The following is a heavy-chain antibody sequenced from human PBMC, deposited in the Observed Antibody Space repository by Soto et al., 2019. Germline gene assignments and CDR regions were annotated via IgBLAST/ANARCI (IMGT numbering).Heavy chain of an antibody. D-gene: IGHD6-6*01. CDR1: GLTFSSYG. CDR3: AKAASSDY. CDR2: ISYDGSNK. Sequence: GGSLRLSCAASGLTFSSYGMHWVRQAPGKGLDWVAVISYDGSNKYYAVSVKGRFTISRDNSKNTLYLQMNSLRAEDTAVYYCAKAASSDYWGQGTLVTVSS. V-gene: IGHV3-30*18. J-gene: IGHJ4*02.